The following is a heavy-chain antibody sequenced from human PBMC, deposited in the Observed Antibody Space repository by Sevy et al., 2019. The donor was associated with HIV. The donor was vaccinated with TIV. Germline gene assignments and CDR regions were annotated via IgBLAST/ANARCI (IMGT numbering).Heavy chain of an antibody. V-gene: IGHV1-69*10. Sequence: ASVKVSCKASGGTFSSDAVSWVRQAPGQGLEWMGGIIPVLGTPTYAQNFQGRVTITADKSTSTIYMDLTSLRSEDTAMYYWARDATSYSDFWSGPNGWFAPWGQGTLVTVSS. J-gene: IGHJ5*02. D-gene: IGHD3-3*01. CDR2: IIPVLGTP. CDR3: ARDATSYSDFWSGPNGWFAP. CDR1: GGTFSSDA.